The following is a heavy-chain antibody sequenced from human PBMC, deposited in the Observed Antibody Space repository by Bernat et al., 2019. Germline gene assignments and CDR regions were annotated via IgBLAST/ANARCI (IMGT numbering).Heavy chain of an antibody. D-gene: IGHD6-13*01. Sequence: EVQLVESGGGLIQPGGSLRLSCAASGFTVSSNYMSWVRQAPGKGLEWVSVIYSGGSTYYTDSVKGRFTISRDNSKNTLYLQMNSLRAEDTAVYYCARVSSINWPVSSPSWYFDLWGRGTLVTVSS. CDR2: IYSGGST. CDR1: GFTVSSNY. J-gene: IGHJ2*01. V-gene: IGHV3-53*01. CDR3: ARVSSINWPVSSPSWYFDL.